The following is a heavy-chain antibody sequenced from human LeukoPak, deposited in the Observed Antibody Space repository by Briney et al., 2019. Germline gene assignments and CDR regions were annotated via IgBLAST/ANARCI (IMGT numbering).Heavy chain of an antibody. V-gene: IGHV3-49*03. Sequence: PGRSLRLSCSASGITFADYALSWFRQAPGKGLEWVGFIRSKTFRGTTEYAASVKGRFTFSRDDSKGIAYLQMNSLKTEDTAVYYCTRSTGYSDYWGQGTLVTVSS. CDR3: TRSTGYSDY. J-gene: IGHJ4*02. D-gene: IGHD3-9*01. CDR2: IRSKTFRGTT. CDR1: GITFADYA.